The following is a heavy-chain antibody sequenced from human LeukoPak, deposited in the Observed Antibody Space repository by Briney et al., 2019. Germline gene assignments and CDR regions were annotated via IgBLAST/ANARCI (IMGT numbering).Heavy chain of an antibody. CDR1: GGSISSYY. V-gene: IGHV4-59*01. CDR2: IYSSGGT. Sequence: SETLSLTCTVSGGSISSYYWSWIRQPPGKGLEWIGYIYSSGGTNYNPSLKSRITISVDTSKNQFSLKLSSVTAADTAVYYCAGFAYCGGHCWYYFDYWGQGSLVTVSS. CDR3: AGFAYCGGHCWYYFDY. J-gene: IGHJ4*02. D-gene: IGHD2-21*02.